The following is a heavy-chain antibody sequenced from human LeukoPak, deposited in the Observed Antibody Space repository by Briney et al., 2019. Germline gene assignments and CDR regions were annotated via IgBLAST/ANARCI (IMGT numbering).Heavy chain of an antibody. Sequence: GGSLRLSCAASGFTFSDYYMSWVRQAPGKGLEWVSVIYSGGSTYYADSVKGRYTISRDNSKNTLYLQMNSLRAEDTAVYYCARGYQLPLNFDYWGQGTLVTVSS. CDR2: IYSGGST. CDR1: GFTFSDYY. J-gene: IGHJ4*02. CDR3: ARGYQLPLNFDY. D-gene: IGHD2-2*01. V-gene: IGHV3-53*01.